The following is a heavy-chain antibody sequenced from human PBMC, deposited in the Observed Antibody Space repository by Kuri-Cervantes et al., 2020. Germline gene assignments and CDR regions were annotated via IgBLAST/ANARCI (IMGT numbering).Heavy chain of an antibody. V-gene: IGHV1-69*13. CDR1: GGTFSSYA. CDR3: AGGTCSGGSCRNLGYYYYCYMDV. Sequence: SVKVSCKASGGTFSSYAISWVRQAPGQGLEWMGGIIPIFGTANYAQKFQGRVTITADESTSTAYMELSSLRSEDTAVYYCAGGTCSGGSCRNLGYYYYCYMDVWGKGTTVTVSS. CDR2: IIPIFGTA. J-gene: IGHJ6*03. D-gene: IGHD2-15*01.